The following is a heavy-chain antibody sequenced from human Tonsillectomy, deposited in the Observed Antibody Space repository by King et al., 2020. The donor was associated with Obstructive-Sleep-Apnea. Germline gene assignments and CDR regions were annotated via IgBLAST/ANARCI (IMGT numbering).Heavy chain of an antibody. CDR2: ISYDGSNK. CDR1: GFTFSSYA. D-gene: IGHD2-15*01. J-gene: IGHJ5*02. CDR3: ARRILGYCSGGSCEDWFDP. V-gene: IGHV3-30-3*01. Sequence: VQLVESGGGVVQPGRSLRLSCAASGFTFSSYAMHWVRQAPGKGLEWVAVISYDGSNKYYADSVKGRFTLSRDNSKNTLYLQMNSLRAEDTAVYYCARRILGYCSGGSCEDWFDPWGQGTLVTVSS.